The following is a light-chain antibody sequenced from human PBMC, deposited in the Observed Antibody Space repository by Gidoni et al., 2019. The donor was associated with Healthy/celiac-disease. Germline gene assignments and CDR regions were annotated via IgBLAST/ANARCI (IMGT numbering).Light chain of an antibody. V-gene: IGKV1-8*01. CDR1: NGMISD. CDR2: AAS. Sequence: AIRMTRSQSSFSASTGDRVTITCRASNGMISDLAWYQQQPGKAPNLLIYAASTLQSGVPSRFSGSGSGTDFTLTISCLQSEDFATYYCQQYYSYPCAFGQGTKVEIK. CDR3: QQYYSYPCA. J-gene: IGKJ1*01.